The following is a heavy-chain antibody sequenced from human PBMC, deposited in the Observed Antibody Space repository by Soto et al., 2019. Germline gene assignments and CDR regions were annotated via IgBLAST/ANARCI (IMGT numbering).Heavy chain of an antibody. V-gene: IGHV3-48*01. CDR3: ARDSIFDYPSPGY. CDR1: GFTLSSYS. Sequence: PGGSLRLSCAAAGFTLSSYSLNWVRQAPGKGLEWVSYISSSSSTIYYADSVKGRFTISRDNAKNSLYLQMNSLRAEDTAVYYCARDSIFDYPSPGYWGQGTLVTVSS. D-gene: IGHD3-3*01. J-gene: IGHJ4*02. CDR2: ISSSSSTI.